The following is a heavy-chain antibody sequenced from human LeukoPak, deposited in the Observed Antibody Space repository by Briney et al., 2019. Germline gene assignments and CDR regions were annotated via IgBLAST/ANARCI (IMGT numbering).Heavy chain of an antibody. V-gene: IGHV3-48*03. CDR3: ARDVFDY. CDR1: GFTFSSYE. J-gene: IGHJ4*02. CDR2: ISSGGSII. Sequence: PGGSLRLSCVVSGFTFSSYEMNWVRQAPGKGLEWVSYISSGGSIIYYADSVKGRFTISGDNAKNSLYLQVNSLRAEDTAVYYCARDVFDYWGQGTLVTVSS.